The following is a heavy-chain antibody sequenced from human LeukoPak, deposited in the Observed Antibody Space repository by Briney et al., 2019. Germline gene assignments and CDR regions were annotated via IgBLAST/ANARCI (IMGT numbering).Heavy chain of an antibody. CDR2: IYSGGGT. J-gene: IGHJ4*02. Sequence: GGSLRLSCAASGFTVSSNYMSWVRQAPGKGLEWVSVIYSGGGTYYADSVKGRFTTSRDNSKNTLYLQISSLRAEDTAVYYCARSARGYSYIFDYWGQGTLVTVSS. CDR3: ARSARGYSYIFDY. CDR1: GFTVSSNY. V-gene: IGHV3-53*01. D-gene: IGHD5-18*01.